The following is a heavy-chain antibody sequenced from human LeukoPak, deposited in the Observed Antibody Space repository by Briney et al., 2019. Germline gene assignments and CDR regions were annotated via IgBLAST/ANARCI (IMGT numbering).Heavy chain of an antibody. J-gene: IGHJ6*02. CDR2: IYYSGST. V-gene: IGHV4-59*01. CDR1: GGSISSYY. Sequence: SETLSLTCTVSGGSISSYYWSWIRQPPGKGLEWIGYIYYSGSTNYNPSLKRRVTISVDTSNHQFSLKLSSVTAADTAVYYCAGDSRGRVNWETDRPYYYGMDVWGQGTTVTVSS. CDR3: AGDSRGRVNWETDRPYYYGMDV. D-gene: IGHD1-1*01.